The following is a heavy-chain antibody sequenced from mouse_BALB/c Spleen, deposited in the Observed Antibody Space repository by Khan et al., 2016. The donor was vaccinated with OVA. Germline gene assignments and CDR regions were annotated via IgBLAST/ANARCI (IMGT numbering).Heavy chain of an antibody. D-gene: IGHD1-1*01. CDR2: IYPVDGRT. CDR1: GYTFISYY. V-gene: IGHV1S56*01. CDR3: ARSYYGSHGYFDV. Sequence: QVQLQQSGPELVKPGASVKMSCKASGYTFISYYIHWMKQRPGQGLEWIGWIYPVDGRTKYNEKFKGKTTLTADKSSSTAYMLLSSLTSEDSAIYFCARSYYGSHGYFDVWGAGTTVTVSS. J-gene: IGHJ1*01.